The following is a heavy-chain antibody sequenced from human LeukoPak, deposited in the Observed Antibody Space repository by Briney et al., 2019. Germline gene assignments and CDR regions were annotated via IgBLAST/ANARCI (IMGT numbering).Heavy chain of an antibody. CDR1: GGSISSYY. CDR2: IYTSGST. D-gene: IGHD2-2*01. V-gene: IGHV4-4*07. CDR3: ARSQRIVVPAAIVDYYYYMDA. J-gene: IGHJ6*03. Sequence: PSETLSLTCTVSGGSISSYYWSWIRQPAGKGLEWIGRIYTSGSTNYNPSLKSRVTMSVDTSKNQFSLKLSSVTAADTAVYYCARSQRIVVPAAIVDYYYYMDAWGKGTTVTVSS.